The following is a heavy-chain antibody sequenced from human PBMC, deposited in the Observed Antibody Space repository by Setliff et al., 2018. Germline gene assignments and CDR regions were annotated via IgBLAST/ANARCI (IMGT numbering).Heavy chain of an antibody. D-gene: IGHD3-3*01. J-gene: IGHJ4*02. CDR3: RFWSGYYKNDY. CDR2: VNHRGDT. CDR1: GDSFSDYY. V-gene: IGHV4-34*01. Sequence: SETLSLTCAVYGDSFSDYYWSWLRQPPGKGLEWIEEVNHRGDTNYSPSLRGRVTMTVDAARKQLSLKISSMTAADTAVYYCRFWSGYYKNDYGGQGTLVTVSS.